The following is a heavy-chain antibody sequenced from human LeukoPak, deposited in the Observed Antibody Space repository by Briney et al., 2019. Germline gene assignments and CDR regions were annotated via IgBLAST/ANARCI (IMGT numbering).Heavy chain of an antibody. CDR3: ARSGDGYILNY. V-gene: IGHV4-59*01. CDR1: GVSISRSY. CDR2: IYNSGST. D-gene: IGHD5-24*01. J-gene: IGHJ4*02. Sequence: PSETLSLTCIVSGVSISRSYWSWIRQSPGKGLEWIGYIYNSGSTDYNPSLRGRATISPDTSRNQFSLKLSAVTPADTAVYYCARSGDGYILNYWGQGTLVTVSS.